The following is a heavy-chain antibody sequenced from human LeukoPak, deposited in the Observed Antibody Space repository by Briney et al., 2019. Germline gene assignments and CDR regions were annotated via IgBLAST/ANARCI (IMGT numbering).Heavy chain of an antibody. Sequence: PGGSLRLSCGAAGLIFSTYSMNWLRQAPGKGLEWVSYISGSGTTISYADPVKARFTISRDNAEKSLYLQMSSLRAEDTAVYYCARSDGFDIWGQGTMVTASS. J-gene: IGHJ3*02. V-gene: IGHV3-48*01. CDR3: ARSDGFDI. CDR2: ISGSGTTI. CDR1: GLIFSTYS.